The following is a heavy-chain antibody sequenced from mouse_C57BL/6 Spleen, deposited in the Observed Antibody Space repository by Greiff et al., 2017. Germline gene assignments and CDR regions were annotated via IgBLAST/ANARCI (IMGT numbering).Heavy chain of an antibody. D-gene: IGHD2-3*01. CDR3: ARGGYYWFAY. CDR1: GYTFTSYG. J-gene: IGHJ3*01. V-gene: IGHV1-81*01. Sequence: QVQLQQSGAELARPGASVKLSCTASGYTFTSYGISWVKQRTGQGLEWIGAIYPRSGNTYYNEKFKGKATLTADKASSTAYMELRSLTSEDSAVYFCARGGYYWFAYWGQGTLVTVSA. CDR2: IYPRSGNT.